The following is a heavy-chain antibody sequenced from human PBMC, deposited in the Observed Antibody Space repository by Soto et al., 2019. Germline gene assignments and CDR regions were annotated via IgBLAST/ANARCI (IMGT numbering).Heavy chain of an antibody. CDR3: ARGSRYCSGCSCPNGDWFDS. Sequence: GGSLRLSCAASGFTFSSYAMPWVRQAPGKGLEWVAVISYDGSNKYYADSVKGRFTISRDNSKNTLYLQMNSLRAEDTAVYYCARGSRYCSGCSCPNGDWFDSWGQGTLVTVSS. V-gene: IGHV3-30-3*01. D-gene: IGHD2-15*01. J-gene: IGHJ5*01. CDR2: ISYDGSNK. CDR1: GFTFSSYA.